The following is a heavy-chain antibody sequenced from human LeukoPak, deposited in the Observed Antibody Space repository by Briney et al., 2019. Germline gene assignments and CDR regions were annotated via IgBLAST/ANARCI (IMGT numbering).Heavy chain of an antibody. J-gene: IGHJ5*02. V-gene: IGHV3-30*18. D-gene: IGHD1-26*01. CDR3: AKDGAWELRFWFDP. Sequence: PGGALRLSCAASGFTFNSYGMHWVRQAPGKGLEWVAVISYDGSNKYYADSVKGRFTISRDNSKNTLYLQMNSLRAEDTAVYYCAKDGAWELRFWFDPWDQGTLVTVSS. CDR1: GFTFNSYG. CDR2: ISYDGSNK.